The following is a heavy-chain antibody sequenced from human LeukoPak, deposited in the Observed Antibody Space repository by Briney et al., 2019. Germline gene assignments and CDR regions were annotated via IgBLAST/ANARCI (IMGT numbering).Heavy chain of an antibody. V-gene: IGHV3-7*01. CDR2: IKQDGSEK. J-gene: IGHJ5*02. CDR3: ARDEGSSWYQNNWFDP. D-gene: IGHD6-13*01. CDR1: GFTFSSYW. Sequence: GGSLRLSCAASGFTFSSYWMSWVRQAPGKGVEWVANIKQDGSEKYYVDSVKGRFTISRDNAKNSLYLQMNSLRAEDTAVYYCARDEGSSWYQNNWFDPWGQGTLVTVSS.